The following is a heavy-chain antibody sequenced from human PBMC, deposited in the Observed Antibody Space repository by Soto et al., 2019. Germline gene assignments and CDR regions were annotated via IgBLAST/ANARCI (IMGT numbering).Heavy chain of an antibody. CDR1: GFSFTHYG. CDR2: IWYDGTYK. J-gene: IGHJ6*04. CDR3: ARSLGGSGYYFGVDV. Sequence: QVQLVESGGGVVQPGRSLRLSCAASGFSFTHYGMHWVRQAPGKGLEWVAVIWYDGTYKYYADAGKGRFTISRDNSKNTLYLQVNSLIAEDTAVYYCARSLGGSGYYFGVDVWGKGTTVTVSS. D-gene: IGHD2-15*01. V-gene: IGHV3-33*01.